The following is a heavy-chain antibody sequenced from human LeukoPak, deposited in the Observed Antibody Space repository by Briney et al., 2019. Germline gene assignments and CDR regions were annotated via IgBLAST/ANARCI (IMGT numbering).Heavy chain of an antibody. CDR1: GGSISSYY. CDR2: FYYSGST. Sequence: SETLSLTCTVSGGSISSYYWSWIRQPPGKGLEWIGYFYYSGSTNYNPSLKSRATISVDTSKNQFSLKLSSVTAADTAVYYCARYYCGGHCYGFDYWGQGTLVTVSS. J-gene: IGHJ4*02. CDR3: ARYYCGGHCYGFDY. V-gene: IGHV4-59*01. D-gene: IGHD2-21*02.